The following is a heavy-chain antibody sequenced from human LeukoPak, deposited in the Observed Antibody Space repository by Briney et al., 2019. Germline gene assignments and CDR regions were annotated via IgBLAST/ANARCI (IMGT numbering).Heavy chain of an antibody. CDR3: AREGVSRKFDS. CDR2: ISPYNGHT. CDR1: GYNFTTYF. Sequence: ASVKVSCKTSGYNFTTYFITWVRQAPGQGLEWMGWISPYNGHTKYAHNLQGRVTMTTDTSTTTAFMELRSLMSDDTAVYYCAREGVSRKFDSWGQGTLVTVS. J-gene: IGHJ5*01. V-gene: IGHV1-18*04. D-gene: IGHD5/OR15-5a*01.